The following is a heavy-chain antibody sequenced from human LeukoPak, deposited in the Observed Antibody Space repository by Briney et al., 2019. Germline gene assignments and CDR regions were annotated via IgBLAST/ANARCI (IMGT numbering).Heavy chain of an antibody. CDR3: ATQEGYDSGWYYFDY. Sequence: PGGSLRLSCAASGFTFSSYAMSWVRQAPGKGLEWVSAISGSGGNTYYADSVKGRFTIPRDNSKNTLYLQMDSLRAEDTAVYYCATQEGYDSGWYYFDYWGQGTLVTVSS. CDR1: GFTFSSYA. D-gene: IGHD6-19*01. V-gene: IGHV3-23*01. J-gene: IGHJ4*02. CDR2: ISGSGGNT.